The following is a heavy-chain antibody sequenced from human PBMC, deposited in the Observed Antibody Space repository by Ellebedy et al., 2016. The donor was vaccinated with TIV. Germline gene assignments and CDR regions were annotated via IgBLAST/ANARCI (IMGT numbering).Heavy chain of an antibody. D-gene: IGHD4-17*01. Sequence: GGSLRLSCAASGFSFRSYWMTWVRQAPGKGLEWVANIYQDGSQIYYADSVKGRFTVSRDSGKNSLYLQMNGLRVEDTGVYYCARRASYGDYAVQVNSWFDPWGQGTLVTVSS. CDR2: IYQDGSQI. J-gene: IGHJ5*02. CDR1: GFSFRSYW. V-gene: IGHV3-7*01. CDR3: ARRASYGDYAVQVNSWFDP.